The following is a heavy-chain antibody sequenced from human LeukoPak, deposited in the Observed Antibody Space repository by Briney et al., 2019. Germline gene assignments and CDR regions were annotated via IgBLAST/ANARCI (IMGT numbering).Heavy chain of an antibody. J-gene: IGHJ4*02. D-gene: IGHD1-26*01. Sequence: QSLETLSLTCALSTVSGSSGNWWSWVRQPPGKGLEWIGEVHKTGNTNYNPSLKTRVTISIDASKNQLSLELTSVTAADTAVYYCARELLGAPTPGAYWGQGTRVTVSS. CDR2: VHKTGNT. CDR3: ARELLGAPTPGAY. CDR1: TVSGSSGNW. V-gene: IGHV4-4*02.